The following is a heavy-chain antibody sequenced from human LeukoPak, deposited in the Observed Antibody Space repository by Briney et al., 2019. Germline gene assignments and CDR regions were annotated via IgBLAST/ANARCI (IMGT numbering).Heavy chain of an antibody. Sequence: SQTLSLTRTVSGGSISSGGYYWSWIRQHPGKGLEWIGYIYYSGSTYYNPSPKSRVTISVDTSKNQFSLKLSSVTAADTAVYYCASGSGSYLDYWGQGTLVTVSS. CDR3: ASGSGSYLDY. V-gene: IGHV4-31*03. CDR2: IYYSGST. CDR1: GGSISSGGYY. J-gene: IGHJ4*02. D-gene: IGHD3-10*01.